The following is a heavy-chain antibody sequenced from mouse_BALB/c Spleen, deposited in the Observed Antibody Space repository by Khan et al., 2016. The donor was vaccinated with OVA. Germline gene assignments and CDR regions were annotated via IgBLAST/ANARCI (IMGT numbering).Heavy chain of an antibody. V-gene: IGHV3-2*02. J-gene: IGHJ4*01. CDR3: ARDGSGYDYAMDY. D-gene: IGHD2-3*01. Sequence: EVQLVELGPGLVKPSQSLSLTCTVTGYSITSDYAWNWIRQLPGNKLEWMGYISSSGSTNYNPALTSRISITRDTSKNQFFLQFNSVTTEDTATYYCARDGSGYDYAMDYWGQGTSVTVSS. CDR1: GYSITSDYA. CDR2: ISSSGST.